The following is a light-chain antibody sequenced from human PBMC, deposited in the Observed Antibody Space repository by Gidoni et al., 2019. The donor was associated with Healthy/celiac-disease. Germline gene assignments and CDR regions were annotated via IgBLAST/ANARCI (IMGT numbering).Light chain of an antibody. V-gene: IGKV1-5*03. CDR1: QSISSW. Sequence: DIQMTQSPSTLSASVGDRVTITCRASQSISSWLAWYQQKPGKAPKLLIYKASSLESGVPSRFSGSGSGTEFTLTISSLQPDGLATYYCQQYNSYSYTFGQGTKLEIK. J-gene: IGKJ2*01. CDR3: QQYNSYSYT. CDR2: KAS.